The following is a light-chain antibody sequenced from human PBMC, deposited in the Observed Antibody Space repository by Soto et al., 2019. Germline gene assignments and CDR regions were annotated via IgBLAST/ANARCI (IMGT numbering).Light chain of an antibody. CDR3: QQFSSYPLT. CDR2: DVS. Sequence: ELVLTQSPVTLPFSPGERATFPSRASQSVSSRLAWYQQKPGQAPGLLIYDVSNRATGIPARFSGSGSGTDFTLTISSLDPEDFAVYYCQQFSSYPLTFGGGTKVDIK. CDR1: QSVSSR. V-gene: IGKV3-11*01. J-gene: IGKJ4*01.